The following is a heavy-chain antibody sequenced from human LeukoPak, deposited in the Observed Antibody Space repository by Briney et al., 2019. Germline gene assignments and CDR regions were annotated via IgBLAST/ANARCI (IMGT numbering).Heavy chain of an antibody. D-gene: IGHD2-15*01. V-gene: IGHV1-69*01. Sequence: ASVKVSCKASGGTFSSYAISWVRQAPGQGLEWMGGIIPIFGTANYAQKFQGRVTITADESTSTAYMELSSLRSEDTAVYYCARDCSGGSCDHTNWFDPWGQGTLVTVSS. J-gene: IGHJ5*02. CDR3: ARDCSGGSCDHTNWFDP. CDR1: GGTFSSYA. CDR2: IIPIFGTA.